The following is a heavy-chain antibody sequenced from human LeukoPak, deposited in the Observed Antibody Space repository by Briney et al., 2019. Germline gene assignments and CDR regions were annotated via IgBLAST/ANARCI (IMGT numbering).Heavy chain of an antibody. CDR3: ARCPWRGVTAIRAFDI. CDR2: ISSSSSYI. D-gene: IGHD2-21*02. V-gene: IGHV3-21*01. CDR1: GFTFSSYS. J-gene: IGHJ3*02. Sequence: GGSLRLSCAASGFTFSSYSMNWVRQAPGKGLEWVSSISSSSSYIYYADSVKGRFTISRDNAKNSLYLQMNSLRAEDTAVYYCARCPWRGVTAIRAFDIWGQGTMVTVSS.